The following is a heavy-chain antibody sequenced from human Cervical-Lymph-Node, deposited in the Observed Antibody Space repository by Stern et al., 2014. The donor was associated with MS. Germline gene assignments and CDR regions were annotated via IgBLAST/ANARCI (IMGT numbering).Heavy chain of an antibody. D-gene: IGHD3-10*01. CDR3: ARDSEMDYYGSGSSDY. J-gene: IGHJ4*02. CDR2: ISTSGSTI. V-gene: IGHV3-11*01. Sequence: VQLVESGGGLVKPGGSLRLSCAASGFTFSDHYMSWIRQAPGKGLEWLSYISTSGSTIYYADSVKGRFTISGDNAKNSLYMQMNSLRAEDTAVYYCARDSEMDYYGSGSSDYWGQGTLVTVSS. CDR1: GFTFSDHY.